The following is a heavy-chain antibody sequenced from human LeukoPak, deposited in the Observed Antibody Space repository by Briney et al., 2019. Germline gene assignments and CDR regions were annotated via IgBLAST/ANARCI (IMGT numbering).Heavy chain of an antibody. V-gene: IGHV1-18*01. CDR1: GYTFTSYG. CDR2: ISAYNGNT. D-gene: IGHD5-12*01. J-gene: IGHJ4*02. CDR3: ARGYSGYDATTFDY. Sequence: ASVKVSCKASGYTFTSYGISWVRQAPGQGLEWMGWISAYNGNTNYAQKLQGRVTMTTDTSTSTAYMELRSLRSDDTAVHYCARGYSGYDATTFDYWGQGTLVTVSS.